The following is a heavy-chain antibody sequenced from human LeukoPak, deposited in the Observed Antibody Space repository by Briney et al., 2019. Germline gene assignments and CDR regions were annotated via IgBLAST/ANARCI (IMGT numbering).Heavy chain of an antibody. Sequence: KTSETLSLTCAVYGGSFSGYYWSWIRQPPGKGLEWIGEINHSGSTNYNPSLKSRVTISVDTSKNQFSLKLSSVTAADTAVYYCASRQRVGARRSVSDYWGQGTLVTVSS. CDR2: INHSGST. CDR3: ASRQRVGARRSVSDY. J-gene: IGHJ4*02. D-gene: IGHD1-26*01. CDR1: GGSFSGYY. V-gene: IGHV4-34*01.